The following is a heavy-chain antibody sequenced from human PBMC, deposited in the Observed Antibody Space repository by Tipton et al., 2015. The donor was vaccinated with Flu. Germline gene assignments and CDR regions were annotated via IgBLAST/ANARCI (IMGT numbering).Heavy chain of an antibody. CDR3: ARMRARDCTNGVCYLWYFDL. CDR1: GGSVSSGGYY. CDR2: IYSSGST. J-gene: IGHJ2*01. V-gene: IGHV4-61*08. Sequence: TLSLTCTVSGGSVSSGGYYWTWIRQPPGKGLEYIGQIYSSGSTNNTPSLKSRVTISVDTSKNQFSLKLTSVTAADTAVYYCARMRARDCTNGVCYLWYFDLWGRGTLVTVSS. D-gene: IGHD2-8*01.